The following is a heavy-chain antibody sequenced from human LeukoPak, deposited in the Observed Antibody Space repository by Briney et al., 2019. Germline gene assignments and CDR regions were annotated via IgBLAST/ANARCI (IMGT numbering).Heavy chain of an antibody. V-gene: IGHV4-34*01. CDR1: GGPLIGYY. Sequence: SETLSLTCAVYGGPLIGYYWSWIRQPPGKGLEWIGEINHSGNTNYNPSLKSRVTISVDTSKNQFSLKLSSVTAADTAVYYCARHIGGRYYYYYMDVWGKGTTVTISS. CDR3: ARHIGGRYYYYYMDV. CDR2: INHSGNT. D-gene: IGHD2-21*01. J-gene: IGHJ6*03.